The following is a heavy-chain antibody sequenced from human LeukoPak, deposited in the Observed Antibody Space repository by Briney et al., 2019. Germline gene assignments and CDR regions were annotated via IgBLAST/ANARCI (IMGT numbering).Heavy chain of an antibody. CDR1: GYTLSPYW. V-gene: IGHV3-7*03. CDR2: ISDGGSAT. Sequence: GGSLRLSCVASGYTLSPYWMSWVRQTPGKGLEWVASISDGGSATYYVDSVRGRFTISRDDAKNSLFLQMNGLRADDTAVYYCTRENYVPDSWGQGTLVTVSS. J-gene: IGHJ4*02. CDR3: TRENYVPDS. D-gene: IGHD3-10*02.